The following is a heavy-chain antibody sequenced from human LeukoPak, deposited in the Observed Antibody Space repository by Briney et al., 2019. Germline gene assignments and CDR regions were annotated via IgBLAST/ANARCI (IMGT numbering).Heavy chain of an antibody. Sequence: GGSLRLSCTASRFTLSSYSMNWVRQAPGKGLEWVSYIDSGNNTQYADSVKGRFTISRDNAKNSLYLQMNSLRDDDTAIYYCARCGSGWDNYFDPWGQGTLVTVSS. CDR2: IDSGNNT. CDR1: RFTLSSYS. CDR3: ARCGSGWDNYFDP. D-gene: IGHD6-19*01. V-gene: IGHV3-48*02. J-gene: IGHJ5*02.